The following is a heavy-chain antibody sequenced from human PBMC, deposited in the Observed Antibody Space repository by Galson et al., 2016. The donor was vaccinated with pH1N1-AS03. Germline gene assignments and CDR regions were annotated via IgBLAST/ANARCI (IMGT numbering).Heavy chain of an antibody. V-gene: IGHV3-48*03. J-gene: IGHJ3*01. CDR1: GFDFSNYE. D-gene: IGHD3-22*01. CDR3: ARDGDYHTYYYYACLDV. CDR2: ISSSGTPT. Sequence: SLRLSCAASGFDFSNYEMHWVRQAPGKGLEWVAYISSSGTPTYYATSLRGRFTISRDNAKNSVFLQMNSLRAEDTGVYFCARDGDYHTYYYYACLDVWGQGTMVTVSS.